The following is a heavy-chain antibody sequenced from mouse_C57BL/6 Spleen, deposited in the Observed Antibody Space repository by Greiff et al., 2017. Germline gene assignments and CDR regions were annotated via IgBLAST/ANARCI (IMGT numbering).Heavy chain of an antibody. J-gene: IGHJ2*01. CDR3: ARGGSYYFDY. CDR2: INPSSGYT. D-gene: IGHD1-1*01. CDR1: GYTFTSYW. Sequence: QVQLQQSGAELAKPGASVKLSCKASGYTFTSYWMHWVKQRPGQGLEWIGYINPSSGYTKYNQKFKDKATLTADKSSRTAYMQLSSLTYEDSAVYYCARGGSYYFDYWGQGTTLTVSS. V-gene: IGHV1-7*01.